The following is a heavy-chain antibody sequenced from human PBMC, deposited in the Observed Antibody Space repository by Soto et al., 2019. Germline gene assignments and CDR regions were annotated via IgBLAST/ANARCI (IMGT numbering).Heavy chain of an antibody. D-gene: IGHD6-19*01. CDR1: GFTFSSAW. J-gene: IGHJ6*02. V-gene: IGHV3-15*07. CDR2: IKNKIDGGTT. Sequence: EVQLVESGGGLVMPGGSLRLSCAASGFTFSSAWMNWVRQAPGKGLEWVGRIKNKIDGGTTDYAAPVKGRFTISRDDSKDTLYLQMDSLETEDTAVYFCPVQPITAVDGYYFYGMDVWGQGTTVTVSS. CDR3: PVQPITAVDGYYFYGMDV.